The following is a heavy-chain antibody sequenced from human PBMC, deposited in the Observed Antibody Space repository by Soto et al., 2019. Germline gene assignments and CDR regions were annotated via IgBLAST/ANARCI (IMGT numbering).Heavy chain of an antibody. CDR2: INSDGSST. CDR1: GFTVRSNY. J-gene: IGHJ3*01. V-gene: IGHV3-74*01. CDR3: ARPQYLPDDVFDV. Sequence: GGSLRLSCAVSGFTVRSNYMNWVRQAPGKGLEWVSVINSDGSSTSHADSVKGRFTISRDNAKNTLYLQMSSLRAEDTAVYYCARPQYLPDDVFDVWGRGTVVTVSS. D-gene: IGHD2-2*01.